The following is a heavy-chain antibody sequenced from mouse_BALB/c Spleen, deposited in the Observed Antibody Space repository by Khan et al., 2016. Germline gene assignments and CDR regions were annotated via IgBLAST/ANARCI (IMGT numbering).Heavy chain of an antibody. Sequence: QLEESGPGLVKPSQYLSLTCSVTGYSITSDYYWNWIRQFPGNKLEWMGYITYDGSNKYNPSLKNRISITRDTSKNQFFLKLNSVTTEDTATYYCARAYYGNYTYYYAMDYWGQGTSVTVSS. J-gene: IGHJ4*01. CDR3: ARAYYGNYTYYYAMDY. CDR2: ITYDGSN. V-gene: IGHV3-6*02. D-gene: IGHD2-10*01. CDR1: GYSITSDYY.